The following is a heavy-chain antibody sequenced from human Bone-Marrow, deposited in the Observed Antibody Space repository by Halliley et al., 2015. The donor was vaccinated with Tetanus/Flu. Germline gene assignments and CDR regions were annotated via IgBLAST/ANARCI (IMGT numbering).Heavy chain of an antibody. V-gene: IGHV4-59*08. CDR3: ARGLGMDV. CDR2: IYYSGST. CDR1: GASIGSYY. J-gene: IGHJ6*02. Sequence: LRLSCSVSGASIGSYYWSWIRQPPGKGLEWIGYIYYSGSTSYNPSLKSRVTISVDTSKNQFSLKLSSVTAADRAVYYCARGLGMDVWGQGTTVTVSS.